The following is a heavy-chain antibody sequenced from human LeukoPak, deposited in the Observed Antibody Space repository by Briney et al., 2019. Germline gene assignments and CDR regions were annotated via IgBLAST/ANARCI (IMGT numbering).Heavy chain of an antibody. D-gene: IGHD3-22*01. V-gene: IGHV3-11*06. CDR1: GFTFSDYY. CDR3: ARALALTMYYDTLPGPFDY. J-gene: IGHJ4*02. CDR2: ISSSSSYI. Sequence: PGGSLRLSCAASGFTFSDYYMSWVRQAPGKGLEWVSSISSSSSYIYYADSVKGRFTISRDNAKNSLYLQMNSLRAEDTAVYYCARALALTMYYDTLPGPFDYWGQGTLVTVSS.